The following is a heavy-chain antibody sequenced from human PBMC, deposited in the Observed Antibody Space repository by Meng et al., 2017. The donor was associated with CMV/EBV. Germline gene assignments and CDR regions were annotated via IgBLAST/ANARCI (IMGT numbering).Heavy chain of an antibody. CDR2: IVVGSGNT. V-gene: IGHV1-58*01. CDR1: GFTFTSSA. CDR3: AAGPSGGDYLVDV. D-gene: IGHD3-10*01. J-gene: IGHJ6*02. Sequence: TSVKVSCKASGFTFTSSAVQWVRQARGQRLEWIGWIVVGSGNTNYAQKFQERVTITRDMSTSTAYMELSSLRSEDTAVYYCAAGPSGGDYLVDVWGQGTTVTVSS.